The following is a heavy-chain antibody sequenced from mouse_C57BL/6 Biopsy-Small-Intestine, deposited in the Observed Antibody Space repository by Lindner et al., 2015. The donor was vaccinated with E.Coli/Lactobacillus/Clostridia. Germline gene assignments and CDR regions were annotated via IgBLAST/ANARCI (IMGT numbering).Heavy chain of an antibody. J-gene: IGHJ2*01. D-gene: IGHD1-1*01. CDR1: GFTFSDYG. V-gene: IGHV5-17*01. Sequence: VQLQESGGGLVKPGGSLKLSCAASGFTFSDYGMHWVRQAPEKGLEWVAYISSGSSTIYYADTVKGRFTISRDNAKNTLFLQMTSLRSEDTAMYYCASYGSSTFDYWGQGTTLTVSS. CDR3: ASYGSSTFDY. CDR2: ISSGSSTI.